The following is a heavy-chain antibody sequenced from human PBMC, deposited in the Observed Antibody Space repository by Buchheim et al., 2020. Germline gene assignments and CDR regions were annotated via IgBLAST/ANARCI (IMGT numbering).Heavy chain of an antibody. J-gene: IGHJ4*02. CDR3: ARMVKEINRYPGSSYHDY. CDR2: INYSGTT. Sequence: QLQLQESGPGLVKPSETLSLTCTVSGGSISSSGYYWGWIRQPPGTGLEWIGSINYSGTTYYNPSLKGRVTISVEASWNQFSLKLNSVTAADTAVYYCARMVKEINRYPGSSYHDYWGQGTL. D-gene: IGHD6-6*01. CDR1: GGSISSSGYY. V-gene: IGHV4-39*01.